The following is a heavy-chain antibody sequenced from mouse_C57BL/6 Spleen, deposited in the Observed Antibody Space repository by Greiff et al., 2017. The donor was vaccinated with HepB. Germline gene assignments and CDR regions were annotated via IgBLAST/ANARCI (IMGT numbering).Heavy chain of an antibody. D-gene: IGHD1-1*01. J-gene: IGHJ1*03. V-gene: IGHV1-81*01. Sequence: QVQLQQSGAELARPGASVKLSCKASGYTFTSYGISWVKQRTGQGLEWIGEIYPRSGNTYYNEKFKGKATLTADKSSSTAYMELRSLTSEDSAVYFCARRDYYGSSPYWYFDVWGTGTTVTVSS. CDR3: ARRDYYGSSPYWYFDV. CDR2: IYPRSGNT. CDR1: GYTFTSYG.